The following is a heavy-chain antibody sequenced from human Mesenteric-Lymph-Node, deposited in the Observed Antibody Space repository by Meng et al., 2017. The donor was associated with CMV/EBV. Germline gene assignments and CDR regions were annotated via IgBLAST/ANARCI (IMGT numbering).Heavy chain of an antibody. J-gene: IGHJ4*02. D-gene: IGHD4-11*01. CDR1: GFNFGTYA. V-gene: IGHV3-23*03. Sequence: GESLKISCAASGFNFGTYAMTWVRQAPGRGLEWVAVIYSGGSSTYYADSVKGRFTISRDNSKNTLYLQMNSLRVEDTAVYYCVRPTDDWGQGTLVTVSS. CDR3: VRPTDD. CDR2: IYSGGSST.